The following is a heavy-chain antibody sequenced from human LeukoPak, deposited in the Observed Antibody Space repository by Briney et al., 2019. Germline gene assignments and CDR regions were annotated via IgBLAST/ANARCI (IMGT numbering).Heavy chain of an antibody. J-gene: IGHJ4*02. CDR1: GGSFSGYY. D-gene: IGHD3-22*01. CDR3: ARRSLYYYDSSGYGVFDY. Sequence: SETLSLTCAVYGGSFSGYYRSWIRQPPGKGLEWIGEINHSGSTNYNPSLKSRVTISVDTSKNQFSLKLSSVTAADTAVYYCARRSLYYYDSSGYGVFDYWGQGTLVTVSS. CDR2: INHSGST. V-gene: IGHV4-34*01.